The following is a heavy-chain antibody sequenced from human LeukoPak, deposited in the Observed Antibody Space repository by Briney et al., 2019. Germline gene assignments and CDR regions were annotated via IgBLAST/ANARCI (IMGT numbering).Heavy chain of an antibody. J-gene: IGHJ4*02. CDR2: IRSNGGST. CDR1: GFTFSSYG. V-gene: IGHV3-64*01. D-gene: IGHD5-12*01. CDR3: ARDRYSGYDSGADF. Sequence: AGGSLRLSCSASGFTFSSYGRHWVRQAPGKGLEHVSGIRSNGGSTYYANSVKGRFTISRDNSKNTLYLQMGSLTAEDMGVYYCARDRYSGYDSGADFWGQGTLVTVSS.